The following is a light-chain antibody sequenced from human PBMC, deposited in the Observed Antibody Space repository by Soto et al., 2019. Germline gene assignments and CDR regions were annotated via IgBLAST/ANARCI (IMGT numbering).Light chain of an antibody. J-gene: IGLJ2*01. CDR3: QSFGTALSSSI. CDR2: RNN. CDR1: SYNIGAYYD. Sequence: QSVLTQPPSVSGAPGQRVTIYCTGTSYNIGAYYDVNWYQIVPGKAPKLLIPRNNNRASGVPDRFSGSKSDTSSPLAITGLHSEDEAEYYCQSFGTALSSSIFGGGTKLTV. V-gene: IGLV1-40*01.